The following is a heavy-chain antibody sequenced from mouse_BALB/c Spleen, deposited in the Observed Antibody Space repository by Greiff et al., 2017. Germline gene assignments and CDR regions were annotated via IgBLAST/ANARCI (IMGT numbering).Heavy chain of an antibody. Sequence: DVHLVESGGGLVKPGGSLKLSCAASGFTFSSYAMSWVRQTPEKRLEWVASISSGGSTYYPDSVKGRFTISRDNARNILYLQMSSLRSEDTAMYYCARVLLGAMDYWGQGTSVTVSS. V-gene: IGHV5-6-5*01. J-gene: IGHJ4*01. D-gene: IGHD2-10*01. CDR2: ISSGGST. CDR1: GFTFSSYA. CDR3: ARVLLGAMDY.